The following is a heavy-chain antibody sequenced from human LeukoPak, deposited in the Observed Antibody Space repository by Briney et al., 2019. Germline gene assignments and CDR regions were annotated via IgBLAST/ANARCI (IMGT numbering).Heavy chain of an antibody. CDR3: AKDPPPYYDILTGYYRGDAFDI. D-gene: IGHD3-9*01. CDR1: GFTFSSYA. J-gene: IGHJ3*02. V-gene: IGHV3-23*01. CDR2: ISGSGGNT. Sequence: GGSLRLSCAASGFTFSSYAMSWVRQAPGKGLEWVSAISGSGGNTYYADSVKGRFTISRDNSKNTLYLQMNSLRAEDTAVYYCAKDPPPYYDILTGYYRGDAFDIWGQGTMVTVSS.